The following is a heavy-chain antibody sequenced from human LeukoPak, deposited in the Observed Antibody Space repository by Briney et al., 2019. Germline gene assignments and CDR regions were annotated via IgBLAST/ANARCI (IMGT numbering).Heavy chain of an antibody. CDR2: IYSGGST. V-gene: IGHV3-53*01. CDR1: GFTVSSNY. Sequence: GGSLRLSCAASGFTVSSNYMSWVRQAPGKGLEWVSVIYSGGSTYYADSVKGRFTISRDNSKNTLYLQMNSLRAEDTAVYYCARVRRSKDYDFWSGYFGYWGQGTLVTVSS. D-gene: IGHD3-3*01. CDR3: ARVRRSKDYDFWSGYFGY. J-gene: IGHJ4*02.